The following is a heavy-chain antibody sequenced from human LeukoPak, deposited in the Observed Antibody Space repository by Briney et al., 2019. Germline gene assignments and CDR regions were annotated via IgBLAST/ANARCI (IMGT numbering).Heavy chain of an antibody. CDR2: ISADGGST. CDR3: ARPRGCGSARCNNFDY. V-gene: IGHV3-23*01. Sequence: PGGSLRLSCAVSGFTFSSYAMKWVRQAPGKGLEWVSAISADGGSTHYTISVKGRFIISRDTPKNTLYLQMNNLRAEDTAVYYCARPRGCGSARCNNFDYWGQGTLVTVSS. J-gene: IGHJ4*02. CDR1: GFTFSSYA. D-gene: IGHD2-2*01.